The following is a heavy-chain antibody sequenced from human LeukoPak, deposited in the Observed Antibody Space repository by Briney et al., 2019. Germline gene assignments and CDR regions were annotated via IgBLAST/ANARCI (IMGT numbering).Heavy chain of an antibody. J-gene: IGHJ4*02. D-gene: IGHD5-18*01. V-gene: IGHV3-21*01. CDR1: GFTFSSYS. Sequence: GSLRLSCAASGFTFSSYSMNWVRQAPGKGLEWVSSISSSSSYIYYADSVKGRFTISRDNAKNSLYLQMNSLRAEDTAVYYCARDRIQLWRGNFDYWGQGTLVTVSS. CDR3: ARDRIQLWRGNFDY. CDR2: ISSSSSYI.